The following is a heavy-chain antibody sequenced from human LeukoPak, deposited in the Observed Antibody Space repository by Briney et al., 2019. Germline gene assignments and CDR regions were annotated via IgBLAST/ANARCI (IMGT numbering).Heavy chain of an antibody. CDR3: ARAPPGATTNYGPFDY. D-gene: IGHD1-26*01. CDR2: ISYDGSNK. Sequence: GRSLRLSYAASGFTFSSYAMHWVSQAPGKGLEWVAVISYDGSNKYYADSVKGRFTISRDNSKNTLYLQMNSLRAEDTAVYYCARAPPGATTNYGPFDYWGQGTLVTVSS. V-gene: IGHV3-30*04. CDR1: GFTFSSYA. J-gene: IGHJ4*02.